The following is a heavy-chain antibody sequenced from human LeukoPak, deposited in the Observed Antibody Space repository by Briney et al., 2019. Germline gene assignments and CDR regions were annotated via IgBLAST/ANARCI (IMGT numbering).Heavy chain of an antibody. CDR1: GDSVSNSSAA. Sequence: SQTLSPTCAISGDSVSNSSAAWNWIRQSPSRGLEWLGRTFYRSKWGSNYALSVKSRTTINADTSKNQISLQLNSVTPDDSAVYYCARGTAAPGLGFWGQGTLVTVSS. D-gene: IGHD6-13*01. J-gene: IGHJ4*02. CDR3: ARGTAAPGLGF. V-gene: IGHV6-1*01. CDR2: TFYRSKWGS.